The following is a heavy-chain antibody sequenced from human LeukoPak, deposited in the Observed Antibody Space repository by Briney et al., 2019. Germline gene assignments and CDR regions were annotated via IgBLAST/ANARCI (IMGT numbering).Heavy chain of an antibody. Sequence: SETLSLTCAVYGGSFSGYYWSWIRQPPGKGLEWIGEINHSGSTNYNPSLKSRVTISVDTSKNQFSLKLSSVTAADTAVYYCARNTRIAAAGTWGQGTLVTVSS. V-gene: IGHV4-34*01. CDR2: INHSGST. D-gene: IGHD6-13*01. CDR3: ARNTRIAAAGT. CDR1: GGSFSGYY. J-gene: IGHJ4*02.